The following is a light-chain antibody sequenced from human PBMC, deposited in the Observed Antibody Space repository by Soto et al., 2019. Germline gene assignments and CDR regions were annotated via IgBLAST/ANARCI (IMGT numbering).Light chain of an antibody. V-gene: IGKV3D-15*01. CDR3: QQYDNSPLT. CDR1: QSVSSN. J-gene: IGKJ4*01. CDR2: GAS. Sequence: EIVMTQSPATRSVSPGERATLSCRASQSVSSNLAWYQQKPGQAPRLLIYGASNRATGIPDRFSGSGSGTDFTLTISRLEPEDFAVYYCQQYDNSPLTFGGGTKVDIK.